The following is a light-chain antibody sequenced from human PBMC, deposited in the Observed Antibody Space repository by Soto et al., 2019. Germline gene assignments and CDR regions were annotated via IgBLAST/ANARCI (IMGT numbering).Light chain of an antibody. CDR3: QQYGSSLIT. J-gene: IGKJ5*01. Sequence: EIVLTQSPGTLSFSPFEIFTLSCIASQSVSSSYLAWYQQKPGQAPRLLIYGASSRATGIPDRFSGSGSGTDFTLTISRLEPEDFAVYYCQQYGSSLITFGQGTRLEIK. V-gene: IGKV3-20*01. CDR2: GAS. CDR1: QSVSSSY.